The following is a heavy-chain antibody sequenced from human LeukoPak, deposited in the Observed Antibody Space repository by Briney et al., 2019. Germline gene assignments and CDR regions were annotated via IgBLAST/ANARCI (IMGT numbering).Heavy chain of an antibody. CDR2: IYTSGST. CDR3: ARVGLMTIDP. Sequence: SETLSLTCTVSGGSISSGSYYWSWIRQPAGKGLEWIGRIYTSGSTNYNPSLKSRVTISVDTSKDQFSLKLSSVTAADTAVYYCARVGLMTIDPWGQGTLVTVSS. D-gene: IGHD3-9*01. CDR1: GGSISSGSYY. V-gene: IGHV4-61*02. J-gene: IGHJ5*02.